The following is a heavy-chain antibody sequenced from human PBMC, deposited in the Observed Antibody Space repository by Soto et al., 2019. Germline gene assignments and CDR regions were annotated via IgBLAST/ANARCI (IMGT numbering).Heavy chain of an antibody. CDR1: GGSISHYY. D-gene: IGHD3-10*01. Sequence: QVQLQESGPGLVKPSETLILTCTVSGGSISHYYWNWIRQPPGKGLEWIGYVHYSGTTSYNPSLKSRVTISLDTSNHQFSLTLSSVTAADTAVYYCARRWSGTDYWGQGTLVTVSS. CDR2: VHYSGTT. J-gene: IGHJ4*02. V-gene: IGHV4-59*01. CDR3: ARRWSGTDY.